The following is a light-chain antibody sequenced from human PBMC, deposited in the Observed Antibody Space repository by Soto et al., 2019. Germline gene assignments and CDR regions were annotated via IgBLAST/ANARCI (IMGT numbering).Light chain of an antibody. CDR2: GAS. J-gene: IGKJ2*01. CDR1: QSVSSN. Sequence: EIVMTQSLATLSVSPGERATLSCRASQSVSSNLAWYQQKPGQAPRLLIYGASTRATGIPARFSGSGSGTEFTLTISSLLSEDFAVYYCQQYNNWPLYTFGQGTKLEIK. CDR3: QQYNNWPLYT. V-gene: IGKV3-15*01.